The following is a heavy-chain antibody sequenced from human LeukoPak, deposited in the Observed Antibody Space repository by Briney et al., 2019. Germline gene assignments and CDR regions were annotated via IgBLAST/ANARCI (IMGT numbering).Heavy chain of an antibody. J-gene: IGHJ3*02. V-gene: IGHV4-59*08. Sequence: PSETLSLTCTVSGGSINSYYWSWIRQPPGKGLEWIGYIYYSGSTKYNPSLKSRVTVSVDTPKNQFSLKLNSVTAADTAVYYCARQRGGSYLDAFDIWGQGTMVTVSS. D-gene: IGHD1-26*01. CDR3: ARQRGGSYLDAFDI. CDR1: GGSINSYY. CDR2: IYYSGST.